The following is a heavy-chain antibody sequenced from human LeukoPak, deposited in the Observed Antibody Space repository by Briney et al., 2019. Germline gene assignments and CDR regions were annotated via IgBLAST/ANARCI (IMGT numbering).Heavy chain of an antibody. CDR3: AKDLLVRGVIRLFDY. CDR2: ISYDGSNK. V-gene: IGHV3-30-3*01. CDR1: GFTFSSYA. D-gene: IGHD3-10*01. Sequence: GGSLRLSCAASGFTFSSYAMSWVRQAPGKGLEWVAVISYDGSNKYYPDSLKGRLTISRDNSKNTLYLQMNSLRAEDTAVYYCAKDLLVRGVIRLFDYWGQGTLVTVSS. J-gene: IGHJ4*02.